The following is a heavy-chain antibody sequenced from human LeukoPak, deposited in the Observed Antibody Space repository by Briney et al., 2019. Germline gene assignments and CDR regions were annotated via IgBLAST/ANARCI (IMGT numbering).Heavy chain of an antibody. Sequence: PSETLSLTCTVSGGSISSGSYYWSWIRQPAGKGLEWIGYIYTSGSTNYNPSLKSRVTMSVDTSKNQFSLKLSSVTAADTAVYYCARDSNSHNRDLDPRFLEWLFLNNWFDPWGQGTLVTVSS. D-gene: IGHD3-3*01. V-gene: IGHV4-61*09. CDR2: IYTSGST. CDR3: ARDSNSHNRDLDPRFLEWLFLNNWFDP. J-gene: IGHJ5*02. CDR1: GGSISSGSYY.